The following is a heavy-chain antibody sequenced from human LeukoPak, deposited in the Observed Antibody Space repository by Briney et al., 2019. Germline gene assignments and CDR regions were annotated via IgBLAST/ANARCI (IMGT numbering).Heavy chain of an antibody. CDR2: IKQDGSEK. Sequence: GGSLRLSCAASGFTFSSYWMGWVRQAPGKGLEWVANIKQDGSEKYYVDSVRGRFTISRDNAKNSLNLQMNTLRAEDTAVYYCARSGSASFDIWGQGTMVTVSS. CDR3: ARSGSASFDI. V-gene: IGHV3-7*05. CDR1: GFTFSSYW. D-gene: IGHD2-15*01. J-gene: IGHJ3*02.